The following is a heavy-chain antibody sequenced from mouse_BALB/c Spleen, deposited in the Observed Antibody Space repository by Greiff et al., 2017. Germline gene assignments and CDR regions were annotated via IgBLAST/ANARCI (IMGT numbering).Heavy chain of an antibody. V-gene: IGHV1-5*01. CDR2: IYPGNSDT. J-gene: IGHJ3*01. CDR3: TSYYGSLAWFAY. CDR1: GYTFTSYW. Sequence: EVMLVESGTVLARPGASVKMSCKASGYTFTSYWMHWVKQRPGQGLEWIGAIYPGNSDTSYNQKFKGKAKLTAVTSTSTAYMELSSLTNEDSAVYYCTSYYGSLAWFAYWGQGTLVTVSA. D-gene: IGHD1-1*01.